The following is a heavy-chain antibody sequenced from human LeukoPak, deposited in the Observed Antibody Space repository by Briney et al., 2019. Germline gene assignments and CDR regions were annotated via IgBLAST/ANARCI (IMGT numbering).Heavy chain of an antibody. J-gene: IGHJ4*02. D-gene: IGHD4-11*01. CDR2: INHSGST. V-gene: IGHV4-34*01. CDR1: GGSFSGYY. Sequence: SETLPLTCAVYGGSFSGYYWSWIRQPPGKGLEWIGEINHSGSTNYNPSLKSRVTISVDTSKNQFSLKLSSVTAADTAVYYCARMMGSKGGYWGQGTLVTVSS. CDR3: ARMMGSKGGY.